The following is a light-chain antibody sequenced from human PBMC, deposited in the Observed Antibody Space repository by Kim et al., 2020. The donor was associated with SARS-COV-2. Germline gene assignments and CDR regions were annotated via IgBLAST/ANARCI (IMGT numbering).Light chain of an antibody. Sequence: DIQMTQSPSSLSASVGDRVTITCRASQGISSWLDWYQQKPGKAPKLLIYAASSLQSGVPSRFSGSGSGTDFTLTISSLQPEDFATYYCQQSYSTPRTFGQGTKVDIK. V-gene: IGKV1-39*01. J-gene: IGKJ1*01. CDR2: AAS. CDR1: QGISSW. CDR3: QQSYSTPRT.